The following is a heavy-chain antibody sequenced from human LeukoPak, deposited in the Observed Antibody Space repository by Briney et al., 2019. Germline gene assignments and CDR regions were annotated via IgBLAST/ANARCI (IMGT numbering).Heavy chain of an antibody. CDR2: ISSTSSHI. J-gene: IGHJ3*02. D-gene: IGHD3-22*01. Sequence: GGALRLSRAAPGFNFSSSEMRWVRPAPRKGLEWISYISSTSSHIYYADSVKGRFTISRDNAKNSLYLQMYSLGAGDTAVYYCAREDSRDAFDIWGQGTLVTVS. CDR1: GFNFSSSE. V-gene: IGHV3-48*03. CDR3: AREDSRDAFDI.